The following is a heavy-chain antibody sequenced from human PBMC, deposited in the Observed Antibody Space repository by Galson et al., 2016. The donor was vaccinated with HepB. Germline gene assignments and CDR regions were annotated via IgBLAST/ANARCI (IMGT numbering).Heavy chain of an antibody. CDR2: ASSDGSRK. V-gene: IGHV3-30*14. Sequence: SLRLSCAVSGLTFISYNMNWVRQAPGKGLEWVAVASSDGSRKYYADSVKGRFTISRDNSKNTLYLQMNSLRTEDTAVYYCARAQNYYGSNEFDHWGQGTLVIVSS. D-gene: IGHD3-22*01. CDR1: GLTFISYN. CDR3: ARAQNYYGSNEFDH. J-gene: IGHJ4*02.